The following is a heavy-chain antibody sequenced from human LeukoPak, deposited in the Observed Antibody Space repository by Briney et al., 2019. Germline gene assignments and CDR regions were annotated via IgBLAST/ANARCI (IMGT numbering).Heavy chain of an antibody. J-gene: IGHJ5*02. CDR3: SRGVPRRLLSAFGFDP. Sequence: GESLKISCKGSGYSFPSYWIGWVRQMPGKGLEWMGIIYPGDSDTRYSPSFQGQVTISADKSISTAYLQWSSLKASDTAMYYWSRGVPRRLLSAFGFDPWGQGTLVTVSS. V-gene: IGHV5-51*01. CDR2: IYPGDSDT. CDR1: GYSFPSYW. D-gene: IGHD2-2*01.